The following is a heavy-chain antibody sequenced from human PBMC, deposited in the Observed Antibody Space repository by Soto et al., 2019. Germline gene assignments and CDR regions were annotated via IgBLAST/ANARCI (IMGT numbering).Heavy chain of an antibody. CDR3: ARPVNYYYYYMDV. J-gene: IGHJ6*03. CDR2: INYSGST. Sequence: QLQLQESGPGLMKPSETLSLTCTVSGGSISSSTSYWGWSRQPPGKGLEWIGSINYSGSTYYSPSLKSRVTISADTSKNQFSLKLSSVTAADTAVYYCARPVNYYYYYMDVWGKGTMVTVSS. CDR1: GGSISSSTSY. V-gene: IGHV4-39*01.